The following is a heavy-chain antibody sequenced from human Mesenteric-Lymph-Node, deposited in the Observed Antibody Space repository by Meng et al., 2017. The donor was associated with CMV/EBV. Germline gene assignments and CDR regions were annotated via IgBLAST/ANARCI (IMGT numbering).Heavy chain of an antibody. J-gene: IGHJ5*02. CDR2: ISGSGSTT. V-gene: IGHV3-23*01. Sequence: GESLKISCAGSGFMFSSYAMSWVRQAPGKGLDWVAGISGSGSTTKYAASVEGRFTISRDNSKDTLFLQMNSLRVEDTALYYCAKDMWEYQLPDGSWGQGTLVTVSS. CDR3: AKDMWEYQLPDGS. CDR1: GFMFSSYA. D-gene: IGHD2-2*01.